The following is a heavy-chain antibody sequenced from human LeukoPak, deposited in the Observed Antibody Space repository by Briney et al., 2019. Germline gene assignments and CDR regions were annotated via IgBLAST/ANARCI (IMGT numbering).Heavy chain of an antibody. D-gene: IGHD3-10*01. V-gene: IGHV3-49*04. J-gene: IGHJ4*02. Sequence: GGSLRLSCTTSGFIFGDYNMNWVRQAPGKGLEWVGYIRAKIHDGTTDFAASVKGRFTISRDDSKSIAYLQMTSLKSEDTAVYYCSRGQKDPYGPEFDYWDQGTLVTVSS. CDR1: GFIFGDYN. CDR3: SRGQKDPYGPEFDY. CDR2: IRAKIHDGTT.